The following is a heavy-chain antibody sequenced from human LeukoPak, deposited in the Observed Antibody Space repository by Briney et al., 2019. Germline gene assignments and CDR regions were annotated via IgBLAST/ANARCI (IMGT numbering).Heavy chain of an antibody. V-gene: IGHV3-23*01. J-gene: IGHJ4*02. CDR3: AKDSHPFVGATLADFDY. CDR1: GFTFSSYA. Sequence: GGSLRLSCAASGFTFSSYAMSWVRQAPGKGLEWVSAISGSGGSTYYADSVKGRFTISRDNSKNTLYLQMNSLRAEDTAVYYCAKDSHPFVGATLADFDYWGQGTLVTVSS. CDR2: ISGSGGST. D-gene: IGHD1-26*01.